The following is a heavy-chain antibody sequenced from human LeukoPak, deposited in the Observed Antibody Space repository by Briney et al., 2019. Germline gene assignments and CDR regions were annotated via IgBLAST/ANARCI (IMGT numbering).Heavy chain of an antibody. CDR1: GFTFSDYH. Sequence: GGALILSCAASGFTFSDYHMNWIRQAPGKGLEWLSYISPGGGTTHFADSVKGRFTMSRDNAKKSLYLQMNSLTAEDTAVYYCAIGRDIAVAGPGGYFDHWGQGTLVTVSS. D-gene: IGHD6-19*01. V-gene: IGHV3-11*01. CDR2: ISPGGGTT. CDR3: AIGRDIAVAGPGGYFDH. J-gene: IGHJ4*02.